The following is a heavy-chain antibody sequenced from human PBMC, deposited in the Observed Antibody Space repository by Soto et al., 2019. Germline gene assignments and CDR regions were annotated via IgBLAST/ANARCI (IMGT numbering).Heavy chain of an antibody. CDR3: AKEIRAYSSSWSFDY. CDR1: GFTFSSYG. J-gene: IGHJ4*02. V-gene: IGHV3-30*18. D-gene: IGHD6-13*01. Sequence: QVQLVESGGGVVQPGRSLRLSCAASGFTFSSYGMHWVRQAPGEGLEWVVVISHDGSIQYYTDSAKGRFTISRDNSKSTLYLQMNSLRAEDTAVYYCAKEIRAYSSSWSFDYWGQGTLVTVSS. CDR2: ISHDGSIQ.